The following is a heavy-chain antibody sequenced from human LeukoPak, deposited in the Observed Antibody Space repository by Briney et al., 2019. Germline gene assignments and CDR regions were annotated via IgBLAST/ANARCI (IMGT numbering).Heavy chain of an antibody. Sequence: ASVKVSCKASGYTFTSYYMHWVRQAPGQGLEWMGIINPSGGSTSYAQKFQGRVTMTRDTSTSTVYMELSSLRSEDTAVYYCARGDWQQLVRRAHRFDPWGQGTLVTVSS. V-gene: IGHV1-46*01. J-gene: IGHJ5*02. CDR3: ARGDWQQLVRRAHRFDP. D-gene: IGHD6-13*01. CDR1: GYTFTSYY. CDR2: INPSGGST.